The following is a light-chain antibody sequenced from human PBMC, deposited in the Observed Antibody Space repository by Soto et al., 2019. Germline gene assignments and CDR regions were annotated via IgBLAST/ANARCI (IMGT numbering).Light chain of an antibody. CDR3: QQNDFLPYT. V-gene: IGKV1-33*01. CDR1: QSISSY. Sequence: DIQMTQSPSSLSASVGDRVTITCRASQSISSYLNWYQQKPGKAPKLLIYDASNLETGVPSRFSGSGSGTDFTFTISSLQPEDIATYYCQQNDFLPYTFGPGTKVDIK. J-gene: IGKJ2*01. CDR2: DAS.